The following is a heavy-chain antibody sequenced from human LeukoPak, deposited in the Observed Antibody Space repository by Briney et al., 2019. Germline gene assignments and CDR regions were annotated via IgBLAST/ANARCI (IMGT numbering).Heavy chain of an antibody. Sequence: KPSETLSLTCAVSGYSISSGYYWSWIRQPPGKGLEWIGSIYHSGSTYYNPSLKSRVTISVDTSKNQFSLKLSSVTAADTAVYYCANEQSRNYFDYWGQGTLVTVSS. D-gene: IGHD1/OR15-1a*01. CDR1: GYSISSGYY. CDR3: ANEQSRNYFDY. CDR2: IYHSGST. V-gene: IGHV4-38-2*01. J-gene: IGHJ4*02.